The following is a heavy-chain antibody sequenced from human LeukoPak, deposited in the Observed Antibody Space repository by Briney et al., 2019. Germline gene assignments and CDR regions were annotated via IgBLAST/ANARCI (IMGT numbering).Heavy chain of an antibody. CDR1: GFTFSSHG. Sequence: GGSLRLSCAASGFTFSSHGMSWVRQAPGKGLEWVSGISWNSGSIGYADSVKGRFTISRDNAKNSLYLQMNSLRPEDTALYYCAKDRTGSGGYFDYWGQGTLVTVSS. V-gene: IGHV3-9*01. D-gene: IGHD1-14*01. CDR2: ISWNSGSI. J-gene: IGHJ4*02. CDR3: AKDRTGSGGYFDY.